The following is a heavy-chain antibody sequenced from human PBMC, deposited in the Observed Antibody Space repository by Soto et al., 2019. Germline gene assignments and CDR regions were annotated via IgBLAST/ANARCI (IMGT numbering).Heavy chain of an antibody. CDR1: GYTFTSYA. D-gene: IGHD3-16*02. CDR3: ARVAPHYVWGSYRFVFVDY. V-gene: IGHV1-3*01. CDR2: INAGNGNT. J-gene: IGHJ4*02. Sequence: ASVKVSCKASGYTFTSYAMHWVRQAPGQRLEWMGWINAGNGNTKYSQKFQGRVTITRDTSASTAYMELGSLRSEDTAVYYCARVAPHYVWGSYRFVFVDYWGQGTLVTVSS.